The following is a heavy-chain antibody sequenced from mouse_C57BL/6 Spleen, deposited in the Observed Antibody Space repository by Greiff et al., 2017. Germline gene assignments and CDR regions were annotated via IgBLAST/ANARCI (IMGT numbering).Heavy chain of an antibody. CDR3: ARGYDSFDY. CDR1: GYTFTSYW. D-gene: IGHD2-4*01. J-gene: IGHJ2*01. Sequence: QVQLQQPGAELVRPGSSVKLSCKASGYTFTSYWMDWVKQRPGQGLEWIGNIYPSDSETHYNQKFKDKATLTVDKSSSTAYMQLSSLTSEDSAVYYCARGYDSFDYWGLGTTLTVSS. V-gene: IGHV1-61*01. CDR2: IYPSDSET.